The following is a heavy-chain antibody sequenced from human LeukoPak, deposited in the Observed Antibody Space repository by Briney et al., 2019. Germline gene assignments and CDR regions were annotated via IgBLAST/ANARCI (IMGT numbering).Heavy chain of an antibody. CDR3: ARGFSQGVTTVGGWYCDL. CDR2: IIPIFGAA. V-gene: IGHV1-69*06. J-gene: IGHJ2*01. D-gene: IGHD4-17*01. Sequence: SVKVSCKASGGTFSSYAISWVRQAPGQGLEWMGGIIPIFGAANYAQKFQGRVTITADKSTSTAYMELSSLRSEDTAVYYCARGFSQGVTTVGGWYCDLWGRGTLVTVSS. CDR1: GGTFSSYA.